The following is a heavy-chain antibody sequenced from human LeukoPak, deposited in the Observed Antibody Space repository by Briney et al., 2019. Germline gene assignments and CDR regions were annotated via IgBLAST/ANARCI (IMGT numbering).Heavy chain of an antibody. D-gene: IGHD2-15*01. Sequence: PSETLSLTCTVSGGSISSYYWSWIRQPAGKGLEWIGRIYTSGSTNYNPSLKSRVTMSVGTSKNQFSLKLSSVTAADTAVYYCARGRGVVAAADFDYWGQGTLVTVSS. CDR1: GGSISSYY. J-gene: IGHJ4*02. CDR3: ARGRGVVAAADFDY. CDR2: IYTSGST. V-gene: IGHV4-4*07.